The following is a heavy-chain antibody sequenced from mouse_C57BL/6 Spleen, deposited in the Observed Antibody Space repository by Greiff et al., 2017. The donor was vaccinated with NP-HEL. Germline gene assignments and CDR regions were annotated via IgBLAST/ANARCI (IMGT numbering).Heavy chain of an antibody. CDR1: GFTFSDYG. Sequence: EVMLVESGGGLVKPGGSLKLSCAASGFTFSDYGMHWVRQAPEKGLVWVAYLSSGSSTIYSADTVKGRFTISRDNAKNTLFLQMTSLRSEYTSMYYCASHYDAHARDYWGQGTSVTVSS. CDR3: ASHYDAHARDY. D-gene: IGHD2-3*01. CDR2: LSSGSSTI. J-gene: IGHJ4*01. V-gene: IGHV5-17*01.